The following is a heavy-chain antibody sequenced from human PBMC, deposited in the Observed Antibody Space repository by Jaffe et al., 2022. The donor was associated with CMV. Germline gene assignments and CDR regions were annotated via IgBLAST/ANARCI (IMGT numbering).Heavy chain of an antibody. Sequence: EVQLVESGGGLVQPGGSLRLSCAASGFTFSSYEMNWVRQAPGKGLEWVSYISSSGSTIYYADSVKGRFTISRDNAKNSLYLQMNSLRAEDTAVYYCARVGRVFGSPGAFDIWGQGTMVTVSS. V-gene: IGHV3-48*03. J-gene: IGHJ3*02. CDR2: ISSSGSTI. D-gene: IGHD1-26*01. CDR3: ARVGRVFGSPGAFDI. CDR1: GFTFSSYE.